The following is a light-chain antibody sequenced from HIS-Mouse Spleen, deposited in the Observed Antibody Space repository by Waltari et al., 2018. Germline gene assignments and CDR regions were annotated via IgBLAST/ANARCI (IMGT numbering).Light chain of an antibody. CDR3: SSYTSSSTLWV. CDR2: EVS. J-gene: IGLJ3*02. Sequence: QSALTQPRSVSGSPGQSITISCTVTSSDAGGYNYVSWYQQHPGKAPKLMIYEVSNRPSGVSNRFSGSKSGNTASLTISGLQAEDEADYYCSSYTSSSTLWVFGGGTKLTVL. CDR1: SSDAGGYNY. V-gene: IGLV2-14*01.